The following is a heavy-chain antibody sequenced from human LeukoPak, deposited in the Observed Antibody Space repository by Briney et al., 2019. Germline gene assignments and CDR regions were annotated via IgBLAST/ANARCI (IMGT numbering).Heavy chain of an antibody. V-gene: IGHV3-74*01. CDR2: INTNGNSA. Sequence: GGSLRLSCAVSGFTFSSYWMNWVRQVPGKGLVWVAHINTNGNSATYADSVKGRFTISRDNAKNSLYLQMNSLRAEDTAVYYCAREGIAVAVWFDPWGQGTLVTVSS. J-gene: IGHJ5*02. CDR3: AREGIAVAVWFDP. D-gene: IGHD6-19*01. CDR1: GFTFSSYW.